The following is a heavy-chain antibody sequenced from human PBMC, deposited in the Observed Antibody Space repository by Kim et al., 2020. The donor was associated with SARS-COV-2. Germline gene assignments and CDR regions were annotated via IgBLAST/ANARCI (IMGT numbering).Heavy chain of an antibody. CDR3: ARGIVGAGGLFDY. J-gene: IGHJ4*02. D-gene: IGHD1-26*01. V-gene: IGHV4-31*03. CDR2: IYYSGST. Sequence: SETLSLTCTVSGGSISSGGYYWSWIRQHPGKGLEWIGYIYYSGSTYYNPSLKSRVTISVDTSKNQFSLKLSSVTAADTAVYYCARGIVGAGGLFDYWGQGTLVTVSS. CDR1: GGSISSGGYY.